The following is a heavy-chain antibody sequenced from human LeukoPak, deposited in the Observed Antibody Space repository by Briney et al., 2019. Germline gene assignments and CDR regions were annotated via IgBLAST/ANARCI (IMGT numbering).Heavy chain of an antibody. V-gene: IGHV3-53*01. CDR3: AIRRRHGGSCYDY. CDR1: GFTVSSNY. Sequence: GGSLRLSCAASGFTVSSNYMSWVRQAPGKGREWVSVIYSGGSTYYADSVKGRFTISRDNSKNTLYLQMNSLRAEDTAVYYCAIRRRHGGSCYDYWGQGTLVTVSS. CDR2: IYSGGST. J-gene: IGHJ4*02. D-gene: IGHD2-15*01.